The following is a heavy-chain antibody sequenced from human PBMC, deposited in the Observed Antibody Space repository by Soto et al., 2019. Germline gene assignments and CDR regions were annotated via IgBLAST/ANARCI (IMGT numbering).Heavy chain of an antibody. V-gene: IGHV3-23*01. CDR2: ISGSGGST. CDR1: GFTFSSYA. CDR3: AKWITIFGVAQGDFDY. J-gene: IGHJ4*02. Sequence: GGSLRLSCAASGFTFSSYAMSWVRQAPGKGLEWVSAISGSGGSTYYADSVKGRFTISRDNSKNTLYLQMNSLRAEDTAVYYCAKWITIFGVAQGDFDYWGQGTLVTVSS. D-gene: IGHD3-3*01.